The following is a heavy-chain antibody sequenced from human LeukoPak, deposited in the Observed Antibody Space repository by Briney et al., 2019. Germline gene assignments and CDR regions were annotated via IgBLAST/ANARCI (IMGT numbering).Heavy chain of an antibody. CDR1: GYRFSTYG. Sequence: ASVKVSCKASGYRFSTYGVSWVRQAPGQGLEWMGWISAYNGDTKYAEKSQGRVTVTTDTSTTTAYMELRSLRSDDTAVYYCARDYGAGSYYKKIDFWGQGTLVTVSS. CDR3: ARDYGAGSYYKKIDF. J-gene: IGHJ4*02. V-gene: IGHV1-18*01. CDR2: ISAYNGDT. D-gene: IGHD3-10*01.